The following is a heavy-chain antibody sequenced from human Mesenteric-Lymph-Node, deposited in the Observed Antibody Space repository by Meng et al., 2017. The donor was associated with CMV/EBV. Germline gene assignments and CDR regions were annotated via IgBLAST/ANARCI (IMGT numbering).Heavy chain of an antibody. D-gene: IGHD3-16*01. Sequence: GESLKISCAASGFTFSRNWMRWVRQAPGKGLEWAANINQDGSEKQYVDSVKGRSTISRDNAKNSLYLQMNSLRAEDTAVYYCARDLRSRGEYYFDYWGQGTLVTVSS. CDR3: ARDLRSRGEYYFDY. V-gene: IGHV3-7*01. CDR1: GFTFSRNW. J-gene: IGHJ4*02. CDR2: INQDGSEK.